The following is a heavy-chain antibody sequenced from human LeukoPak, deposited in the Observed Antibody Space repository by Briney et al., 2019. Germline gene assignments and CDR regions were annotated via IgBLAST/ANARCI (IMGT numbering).Heavy chain of an antibody. CDR2: IYYSGST. Sequence: SETLSLTCTVSGGSISSSSYYWGWIRQPPGKGLEWIGSIYYSGSTYYNPSLKSRVTISVDTSKNQFSLKLSSVTAADTAVYYCVRGPRYYDILTGYSNWFDPWGQGTLVTVSS. V-gene: IGHV4-39*01. CDR3: VRGPRYYDILTGYSNWFDP. CDR1: GGSISSSSYY. D-gene: IGHD3-9*01. J-gene: IGHJ5*02.